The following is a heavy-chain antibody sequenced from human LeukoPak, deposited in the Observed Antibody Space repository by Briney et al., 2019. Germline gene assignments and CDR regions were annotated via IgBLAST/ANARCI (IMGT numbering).Heavy chain of an antibody. CDR3: AKGWGYSYLKSAFDI. V-gene: IGHV3-23*01. J-gene: IGHJ3*02. CDR1: GFTFSSYA. D-gene: IGHD5-18*01. CDR2: ISGSGGST. Sequence: GGSLRLFCAASGFTFSSYAMSWVRQAPGKGLEWVSAISGSGGSTYYADSVKGRFTISRDNSKNTLYLQMNSLRAEDTAVYYCAKGWGYSYLKSAFDIWGQGTMVTVSS.